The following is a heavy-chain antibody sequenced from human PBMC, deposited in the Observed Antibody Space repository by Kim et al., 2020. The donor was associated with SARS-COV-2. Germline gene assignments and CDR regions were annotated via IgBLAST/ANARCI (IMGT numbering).Heavy chain of an antibody. Sequence: SVKVSCKASGGTFNSYAISWVRQAPGQGLVWMGRIIPFLGMAKFAQSFQGRVTFTADKSTSTVYMELSGLRSEDTAVYYCVRPWAGYYYDSSGNYGGNDAFDIWGQGTLVTVSS. CDR3: VRPWAGYYYDSSGNYGGNDAFDI. CDR2: IIPFLGMA. V-gene: IGHV1-69*04. J-gene: IGHJ3*02. CDR1: GGTFNSYA. D-gene: IGHD3-22*01.